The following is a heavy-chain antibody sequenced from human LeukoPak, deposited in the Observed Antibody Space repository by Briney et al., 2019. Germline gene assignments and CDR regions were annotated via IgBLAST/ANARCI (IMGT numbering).Heavy chain of an antibody. CDR2: IYPGDSDT. J-gene: IGHJ4*02. D-gene: IGHD3-10*01. CDR1: GSTVTSYW. Sequence: GGSLQISFQGSGSTVTSYWIGGVRQVPGKGLGGVGIIYPGDSDTRYSPSFQGQVTISADKSISTAYLQWSSLKASDTAMYYCARLSSGSYYYFDYWGQGTLVTVSS. CDR3: ARLSSGSYYYFDY. V-gene: IGHV5-51*01.